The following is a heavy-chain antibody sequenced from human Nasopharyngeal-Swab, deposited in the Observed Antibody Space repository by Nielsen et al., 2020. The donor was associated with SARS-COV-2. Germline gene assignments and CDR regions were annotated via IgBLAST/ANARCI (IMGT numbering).Heavy chain of an antibody. CDR3: AKGMRGPAAGTDYFDY. Sequence: GESMKISCAASGFTFTNYVMPWVRQARGKRLEWLSGITGSGGRTYYEDSVKGRFTISRDNSKNTLYLQMNTLRAEDTAVYYCAKGMRGPAAGTDYFDYWGQGNLVTVSS. J-gene: IGHJ4*02. CDR2: ITGSGGRT. D-gene: IGHD6-13*01. V-gene: IGHV3-23*01. CDR1: GFTFTNYV.